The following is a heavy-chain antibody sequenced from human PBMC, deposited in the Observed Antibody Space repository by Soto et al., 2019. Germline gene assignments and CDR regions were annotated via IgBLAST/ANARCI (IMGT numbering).Heavy chain of an antibody. CDR2: ISYAGSNE. D-gene: IGHD2-21*01. V-gene: IGHV3-30*09. Sequence: GGSLRLSCAASGFIFSGYSMHWVRQAPGKGLEWVALISYAGSNEYYGDSVKGRFAISRDNSENTLYLQMNSLTAEDTAVYYCAREPYDGYNDNTFDYWGRGTLVTVSS. CDR1: GFIFSGYS. J-gene: IGHJ4*02. CDR3: AREPYDGYNDNTFDY.